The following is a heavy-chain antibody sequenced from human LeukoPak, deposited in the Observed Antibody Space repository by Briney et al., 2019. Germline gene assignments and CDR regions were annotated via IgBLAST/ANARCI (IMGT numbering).Heavy chain of an antibody. CDR1: GYTFTSYY. CDR2: IIPIFGTA. V-gene: IGHV1-69*06. CDR3: ARAPYYYDSSGYPSQAPNWFDP. Sequence: GASVKVSCKASGYTFTSYYMHWVRQAPGQGLEWMGGIIPIFGTANYAQKFQGRVTITADKSTSTAYMELSSLRSEDTAVYYCARAPYYYDSSGYPSQAPNWFDPWGQGTLVTVSS. D-gene: IGHD3-22*01. J-gene: IGHJ5*02.